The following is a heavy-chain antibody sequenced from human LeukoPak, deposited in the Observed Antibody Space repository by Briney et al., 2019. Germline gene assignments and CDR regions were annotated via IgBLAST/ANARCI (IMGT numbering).Heavy chain of an antibody. J-gene: IGHJ6*03. CDR3: ARQALPYVNTYYDFWSGYYGPRHEHYMDV. Sequence: PSETLSLTCTVSGGSISSYYWSWIRQPPGKGLERIGYIYTSGSTNYNPSLKSRVTISVDTSKNQFSLKLSSVTAADTAVYYCARQALPYVNTYYDFWSGYYGPRHEHYMDVWGKGTTVTVSS. V-gene: IGHV4-4*09. CDR1: GGSISSYY. CDR2: IYTSGST. D-gene: IGHD3-3*01.